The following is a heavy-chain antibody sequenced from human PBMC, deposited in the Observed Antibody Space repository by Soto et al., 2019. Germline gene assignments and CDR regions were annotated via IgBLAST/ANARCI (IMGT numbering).Heavy chain of an antibody. J-gene: IGHJ4*02. CDR3: ARLTRGQLRIDY. V-gene: IGHV4-59*01. CDR1: GGSITSYY. D-gene: IGHD2-2*01. CDR2: VYYSGST. Sequence: QVPLQESGPGLVKPSETLSLTCTVSGGSITSYYWSWIRQPPGKGLEWIGYVYYSGSTNYNPSLKTRAAISVDTSKTQFSLKLSSVAAADTAVYYCARLTRGQLRIDYWGQGTLVTVSS.